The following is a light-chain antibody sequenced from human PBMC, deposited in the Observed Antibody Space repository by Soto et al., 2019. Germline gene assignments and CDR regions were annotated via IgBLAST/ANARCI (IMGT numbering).Light chain of an antibody. J-gene: IGKJ1*01. CDR1: QSVRDNY. Sequence: EIVLTQSPGTLSLSPGERATLSCRASQSVRDNYLAWYQQKPGQAPSLLIFDTSRRATGIPDRFSGSGSGTDFTLTISRLEPEDFAVYYCQQYGSSPLTFGQGTKVDIK. CDR2: DTS. V-gene: IGKV3-20*01. CDR3: QQYGSSPLT.